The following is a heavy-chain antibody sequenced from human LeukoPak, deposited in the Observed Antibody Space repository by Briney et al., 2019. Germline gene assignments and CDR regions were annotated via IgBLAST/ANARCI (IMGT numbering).Heavy chain of an antibody. V-gene: IGHV3-43*02. Sequence: GGSLRLSCAASGFTFDDYAMHWVRQAPGKGLEWVSLISGDGGSTYYADSVKGRFTISRDNSKNTLYLQMNSLRAEDTAVYYCASSLPRYSSSWYLFNYWGQGTLVTVSS. D-gene: IGHD6-13*01. J-gene: IGHJ4*02. CDR2: ISGDGGST. CDR3: ASSLPRYSSSWYLFNY. CDR1: GFTFDDYA.